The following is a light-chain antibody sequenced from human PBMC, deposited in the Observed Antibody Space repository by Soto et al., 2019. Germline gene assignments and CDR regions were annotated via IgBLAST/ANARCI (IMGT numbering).Light chain of an antibody. Sequence: EIVLTQSPATLSLSPGERATLSCRASQSVSSYLAWYQQKPGQAPRLLIYDASNRATGIPARFSGSGSRTDFSLTISSLEPEDFAVYYCQQRSTWPRTFGGGTKVDIK. V-gene: IGKV3-11*01. CDR2: DAS. CDR1: QSVSSY. J-gene: IGKJ4*01. CDR3: QQRSTWPRT.